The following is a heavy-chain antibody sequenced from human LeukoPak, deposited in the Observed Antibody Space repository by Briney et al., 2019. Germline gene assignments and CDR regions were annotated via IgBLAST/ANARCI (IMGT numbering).Heavy chain of an antibody. CDR2: IRYDGGNK. V-gene: IGHV3-30*02. D-gene: IGHD1-14*01. CDR1: GFTFSSYG. CDR3: ATETNGRHYDY. Sequence: GGSLRLSCAASGFTFSSYGMHWVRQAPGKGLECVAFIRYDGGNKYYADSVKGRFTISRDNANNFLYLQMNSLRAEDTAVYYCATETNGRHYDYWGQGTLLTVSS. J-gene: IGHJ4*02.